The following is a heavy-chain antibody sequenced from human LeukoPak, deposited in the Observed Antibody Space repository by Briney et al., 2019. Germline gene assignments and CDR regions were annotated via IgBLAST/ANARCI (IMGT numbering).Heavy chain of an antibody. D-gene: IGHD1-26*01. CDR1: GFTFSGYW. J-gene: IGHJ4*02. V-gene: IGHV3-7*03. CDR2: INQDGRGK. Sequence: GGSLRLSCAASGFTFSGYWMSWVRQAPGKGLEWVANINQDGRGKYYADSVKDRFTLSRDNAKNSLYLQMNSLRGDDTAVYYCAKDVGKWESLHFFDYWGQGTLVTVSS. CDR3: AKDVGKWESLHFFDY.